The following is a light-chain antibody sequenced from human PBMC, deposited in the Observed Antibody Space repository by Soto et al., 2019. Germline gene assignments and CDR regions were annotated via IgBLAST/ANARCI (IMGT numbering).Light chain of an antibody. Sequence: QSVLTQPPSVSGSPGQSVTISCTGTSNDVGGYNYVAWYQQHPGKAPKIMIYDVTKRPSGVPDRFSGSKSGNTASLTISGLQAEDEVDYYCCSNAAKVEVLGTGTRATVL. V-gene: IGLV2-11*01. J-gene: IGLJ1*01. CDR3: CSNAAKVEV. CDR2: DVT. CDR1: SNDVGGYNY.